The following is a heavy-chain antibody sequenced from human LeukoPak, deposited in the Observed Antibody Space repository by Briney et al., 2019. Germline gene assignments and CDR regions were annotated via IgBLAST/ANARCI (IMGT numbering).Heavy chain of an antibody. CDR3: ARESRGYSSGGSCSAQDYSYYMDV. D-gene: IGHD2-15*01. J-gene: IGHJ6*03. CDR1: GCSISSGYY. Sequence: PSETLSLTCTVSGCSISSGYYWGWIRQPPGKGLEWIGSIYHSGSSYYNPSLRSRVTISVDTSKNQFSLKLSSVTAADTAVYYCARESRGYSSGGSCSAQDYSYYMDVWGKGTTVTVSS. CDR2: IYHSGSS. V-gene: IGHV4-38-2*02.